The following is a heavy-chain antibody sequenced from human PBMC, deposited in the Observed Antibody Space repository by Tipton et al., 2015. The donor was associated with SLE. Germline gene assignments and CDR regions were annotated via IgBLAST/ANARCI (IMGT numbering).Heavy chain of an antibody. CDR3: ARSISPNSGDFDY. CDR2: IYTSGST. CDR1: GGSISSGSYY. J-gene: IGHJ4*02. Sequence: TLSLTCTVSGGSISSGSYYWSWIRQPAGKGLEWIGHIYTSGSTNYNPSLKSRVTISVDTSKNQFSLKLSSVTAADTAVYYCARSISPNSGDFDYWGQGTLVTVSS. V-gene: IGHV4-61*09. D-gene: IGHD3-10*01.